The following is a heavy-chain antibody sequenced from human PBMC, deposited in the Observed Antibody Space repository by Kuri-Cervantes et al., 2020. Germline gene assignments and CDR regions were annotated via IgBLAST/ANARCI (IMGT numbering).Heavy chain of an antibody. CDR2: IHHSGST. J-gene: IGHJ4*02. Sequence: SETLSLTCDVSGASISSNHWWSWVRRPPGKGLEWIGAIHHSGSTNYNPSLKSRVTISVDMSKNQFSLKLSSATAADTAVYYCARVRDGYNYYFYYWGQGTLVTVSS. CDR3: ARVRDGYNYYFYY. D-gene: IGHD5-24*01. V-gene: IGHV4-4*02. CDR1: GASISSNHW.